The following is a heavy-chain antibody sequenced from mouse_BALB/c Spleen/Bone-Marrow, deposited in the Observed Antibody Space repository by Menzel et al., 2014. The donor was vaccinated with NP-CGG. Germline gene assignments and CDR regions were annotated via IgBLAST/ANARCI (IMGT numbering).Heavy chain of an antibody. V-gene: IGHV7-3*02. Sequence: EVQLVESGGALVQPGGSLRLSCATSGFTFTDYYMNWVRQPPGKALEWLGFIRNKANGYTTEYSASVKGRFTISRDNSQSIPYLQMNTLRAEDSATYYCARDKGRVFFDYWGQGTTLTVSS. CDR1: GFTFTDYY. CDR3: ARDKGRVFFDY. CDR2: IRNKANGYTT. J-gene: IGHJ2*01.